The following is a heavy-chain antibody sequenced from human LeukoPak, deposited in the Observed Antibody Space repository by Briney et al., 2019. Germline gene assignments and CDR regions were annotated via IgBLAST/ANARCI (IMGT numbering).Heavy chain of an antibody. Sequence: GSLRLSCAASRFTFGDYYMTWVRQAPGRGLEWVANIKEDGGEKNYVDSVKGRFTISRDNAKNSVYLLLNSLTPEDTAVYYCARDLRAGGTWSYGVYFDLWGRGTLVTVSS. CDR1: RFTFGDYY. CDR2: IKEDGGEK. CDR3: ARDLRAGGTWSYGVYFDL. V-gene: IGHV3-7*01. J-gene: IGHJ2*01. D-gene: IGHD4-17*01.